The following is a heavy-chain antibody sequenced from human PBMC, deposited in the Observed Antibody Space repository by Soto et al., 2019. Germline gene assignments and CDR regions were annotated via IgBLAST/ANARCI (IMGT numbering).Heavy chain of an antibody. Sequence: EVRLLESGGGSVQPGGSLRLSCAASGFTFSSYAMSWVRQAPGKGLEWVSTISGSGGSTYYADSVKGRFTISRDNSKNTLYLQMNSLRAEDTAVYYCAKDNYYGSGSYYLLFDYWGQGTLVTVSS. D-gene: IGHD3-10*01. J-gene: IGHJ4*02. V-gene: IGHV3-23*01. CDR3: AKDNYYGSGSYYLLFDY. CDR1: GFTFSSYA. CDR2: ISGSGGST.